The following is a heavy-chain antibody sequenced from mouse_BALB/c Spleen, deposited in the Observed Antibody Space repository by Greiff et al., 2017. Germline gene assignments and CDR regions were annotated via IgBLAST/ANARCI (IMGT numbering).Heavy chain of an antibody. V-gene: IGHV1-5*01. J-gene: IGHJ3*01. CDR3: TKYRYDAAWFAY. Sequence: VQLKESGTVLARPGASVKMSCKASGYTFTSYWMHWVKQRPGQGLEWIGAIYPGNSDTSYNQKFKGKAKLTAVTSTSTAYMELSSLTNEDSAVYYCTKYRYDAAWFAYWGQGTLVTVSA. D-gene: IGHD2-14*01. CDR2: IYPGNSDT. CDR1: GYTFTSYW.